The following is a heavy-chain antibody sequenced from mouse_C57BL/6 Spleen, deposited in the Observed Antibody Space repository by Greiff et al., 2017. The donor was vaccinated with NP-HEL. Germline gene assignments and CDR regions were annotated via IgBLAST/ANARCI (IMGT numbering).Heavy chain of an antibody. CDR2: IYPGSGST. V-gene: IGHV1-55*01. CDR3: ARRQTGTSAMDY. J-gene: IGHJ4*01. D-gene: IGHD4-1*01. Sequence: QVQLQQPGAELVKPGASVKMSCKASGYTFTRSWLTWVTHRPGQGLAWLGDIYPGSGSTNYNEKFKSKATLTVDTSSSTAYMQLSSLTSEDSAVYYCARRQTGTSAMDYWGQGTSVTVSS. CDR1: GYTFTRSW.